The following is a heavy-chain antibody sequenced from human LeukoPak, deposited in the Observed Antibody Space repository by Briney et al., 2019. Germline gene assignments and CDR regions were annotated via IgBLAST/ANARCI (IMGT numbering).Heavy chain of an antibody. CDR2: ISSSSSYI. V-gene: IGHV3-21*01. Sequence: PGGSLRLSCAASGFTFSSYSMNWVRQAPGKGLEWVSSISSSSSYIYYADSVKGRFTISRDNANNSLYLQINSLRAEDTAVYYFGARNCKSHFWSGTHLKDSWGQGTLVTVSS. CDR3: GARNCKSHFWSGTHLKDS. J-gene: IGHJ4*02. D-gene: IGHD3-3*02. CDR1: GFTFSSYS.